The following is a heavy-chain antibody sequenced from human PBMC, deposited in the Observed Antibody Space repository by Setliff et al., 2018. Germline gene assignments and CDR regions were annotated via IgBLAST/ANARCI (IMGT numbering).Heavy chain of an antibody. J-gene: IGHJ4*02. V-gene: IGHV3-48*01. Sequence: GGSLRLSCAASGFTFSDYNMNWVRQAPGKGLEWLSYISSSSSTIFYADSVKGRFSISRDSAKSSLFLQMNSLRGEDTAVYYCARSRRPRRLQSDFDHWGQGTLVTVSS. CDR1: GFTFSDYN. CDR2: ISSSSSTI. CDR3: ARSRRPRRLQSDFDH. D-gene: IGHD6-25*01.